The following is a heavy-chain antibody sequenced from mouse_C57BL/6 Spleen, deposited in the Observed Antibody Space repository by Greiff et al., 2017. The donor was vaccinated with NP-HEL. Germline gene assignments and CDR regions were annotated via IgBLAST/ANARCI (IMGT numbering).Heavy chain of an antibody. CDR1: GFTFSDYG. V-gene: IGHV5-17*01. CDR3: ATYSNFYWYFDV. J-gene: IGHJ1*03. CDR2: ISSGSSTI. Sequence: EVKLVESGGGLVKPGGSLKLSCAASGFTFSDYGMHWVRQAPEKGLEWVAYISSGSSTIYYADTVKGRFTISRDNAKNTLFLQMTSLRSEDTAMYYCATYSNFYWYFDVWGTGTTVTVSS. D-gene: IGHD2-5*01.